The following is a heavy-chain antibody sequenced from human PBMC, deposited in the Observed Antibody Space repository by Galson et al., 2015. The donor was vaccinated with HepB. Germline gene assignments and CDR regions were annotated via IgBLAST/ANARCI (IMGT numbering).Heavy chain of an antibody. CDR2: ISSSSYT. CDR1: GFTFSDYY. CDR3: ARGTPIAVAVRS. J-gene: IGHJ5*02. Sequence: SLRLSCAASGFTFSDYYMSWIRQAPGKGLEWVSYISSSSYTNYADSVKGRFTISRDNAKNSLYLQMNSLRAEDTAVYYCARGTPIAVAVRSWGQGTLVTVSS. D-gene: IGHD6-19*01. V-gene: IGHV3-11*05.